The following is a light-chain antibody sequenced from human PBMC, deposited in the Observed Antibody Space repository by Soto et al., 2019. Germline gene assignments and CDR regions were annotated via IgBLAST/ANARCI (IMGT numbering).Light chain of an antibody. V-gene: IGLV1-44*01. J-gene: IGLJ1*01. CDR1: SSNIGINS. Sequence: QAVVTQPPSASGTPGQRVSISCSGSSSNIGINSVSWYQQLPGTAPKLLIYNNNQRPSGVPDRFSGSKSGTSASLAISGLQSGDEADYYCAAWDDSLNGYVFGTGTKLTVL. CDR2: NNN. CDR3: AAWDDSLNGYV.